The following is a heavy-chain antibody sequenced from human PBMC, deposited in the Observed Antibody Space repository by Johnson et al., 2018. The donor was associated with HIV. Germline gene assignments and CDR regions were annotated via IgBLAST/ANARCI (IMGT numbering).Heavy chain of an antibody. CDR3: ARDRKLRILEVAPNKNDAFDI. J-gene: IGHJ3*02. V-gene: IGHV3-11*04. D-gene: IGHD3-3*01. CDR1: GVTVSNNY. Sequence: QMQLVESGGGLVQRGGSLRLSCVASGVTVSNNYMIWVRQAPGKGLEWVSVIYRGGSPIYYADSVKGRFTISRDNAKNSLYLQMNSLRAEDTAVYYCARDRKLRILEVAPNKNDAFDIWGQGTMVTVSS. CDR2: IYRGGSPI.